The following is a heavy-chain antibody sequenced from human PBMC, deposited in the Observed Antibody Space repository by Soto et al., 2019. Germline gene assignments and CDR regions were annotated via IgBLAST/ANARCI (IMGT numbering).Heavy chain of an antibody. CDR2: INAGNGNT. V-gene: IGHV1-3*01. CDR1: GYTFTSYA. J-gene: IGHJ4*02. Sequence: ASVKVSCKASGYTFTSYAMHWVRQAPGQRLEWMGWINAGNGNTKYSQKFQGRVTITRDTSASTAYMELSSLRSDDTAVYYCARDLEADYYYDSSGYSHWGQGTLVTVSS. CDR3: ARDLEADYYYDSSGYSH. D-gene: IGHD3-22*01.